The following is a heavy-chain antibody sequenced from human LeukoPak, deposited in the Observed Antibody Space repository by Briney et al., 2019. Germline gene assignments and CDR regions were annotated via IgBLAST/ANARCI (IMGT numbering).Heavy chain of an antibody. Sequence: PGGSLRLSCAASGFTFSSYSTNWVRQAPGKGLEWVSSISSSSSYIYYADSVKGRFTISRDNAKNSLYLQMNSLRAEDTAVYYCARGTPEVLRFLEWEKKFDPWGQGTLVTVSS. CDR1: GFTFSSYS. V-gene: IGHV3-21*01. CDR3: ARGTPEVLRFLEWEKKFDP. D-gene: IGHD3-3*01. CDR2: ISSSSSYI. J-gene: IGHJ5*02.